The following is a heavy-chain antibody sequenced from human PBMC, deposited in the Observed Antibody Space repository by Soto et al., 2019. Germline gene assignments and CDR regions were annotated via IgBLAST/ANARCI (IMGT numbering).Heavy chain of an antibody. J-gene: IGHJ6*03. CDR1: GGSISSYY. Sequence: SETLSLTCTVSGGSISSYYWSWIRQPPGKGLEWIGYIYYSGSTNYNPSLKSRVTISVDTSKNQFSLKLSSVTAADTAVYYCARSGGYSHGYYYYYYMDVWGKGTTVTVSS. CDR2: IYYSGST. CDR3: ARSGGYSHGYYYYYYMDV. V-gene: IGHV4-59*08. D-gene: IGHD5-18*01.